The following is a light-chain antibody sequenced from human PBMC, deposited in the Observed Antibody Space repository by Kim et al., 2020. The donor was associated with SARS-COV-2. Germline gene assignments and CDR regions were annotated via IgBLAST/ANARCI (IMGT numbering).Light chain of an antibody. CDR2: GDN. Sequence: SSELTQDTTVSVDLGQTVRITCQGDSLRKSYASWYQQKPGQAPILVMSGDNDRPSGIPDRFSGSSSGSTASLTITGAQAEDEADYYCCSRDSSAKDYVFGTGTKVTVL. V-gene: IGLV3-19*01. CDR3: CSRDSSAKDYV. J-gene: IGLJ1*01. CDR1: SLRKSY.